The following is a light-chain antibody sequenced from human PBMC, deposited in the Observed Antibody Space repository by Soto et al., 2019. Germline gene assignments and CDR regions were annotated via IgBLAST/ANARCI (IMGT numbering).Light chain of an antibody. V-gene: IGKV3-20*01. CDR3: QQYGSSPLT. CDR1: QSVSSSY. J-gene: IGKJ4*01. CDR2: GSS. Sequence: EIVLTQSPGTLSLSPGERATLSCRASQSVSSSYLALYQQKPGQAPRLLIYGSSSRATGLADRFSGSGSGTDFTLTISRLEPEDFAVYYCQQYGSSPLTFGGGTKVEIK.